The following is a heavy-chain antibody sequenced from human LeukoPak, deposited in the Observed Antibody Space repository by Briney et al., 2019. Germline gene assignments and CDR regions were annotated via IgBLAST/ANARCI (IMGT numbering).Heavy chain of an antibody. CDR1: GGSINSYY. Sequence: SETLSLTCAVSGGSINSYYWSWIRRPAGKGLEWIGRIYSSGATNYNPSLKSRVTMSVDTSKNQFSLKLNSVTAADTAVYFCARLRSGWSYYFDYWGQGTLVTVSS. D-gene: IGHD6-19*01. CDR3: ARLRSGWSYYFDY. V-gene: IGHV4-4*07. CDR2: IYSSGAT. J-gene: IGHJ4*02.